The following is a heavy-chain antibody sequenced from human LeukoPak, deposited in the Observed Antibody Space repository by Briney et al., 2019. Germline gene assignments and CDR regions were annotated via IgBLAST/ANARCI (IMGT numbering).Heavy chain of an antibody. CDR1: GVTLDYYA. D-gene: IGHD3-16*01. Sequence: PGGSLILFCSAAGVTLDYYAMHWGRQAPGKGRQWGSVISWNSGTIGYADSVKGRFTISRDNAKNSLYLQMNSLRTEDTALYYCAKGVRWGYFDFRGQGTLVTVSS. CDR3: AKGVRWGYFDF. CDR2: ISWNSGTI. J-gene: IGHJ4*02. V-gene: IGHV3-9*01.